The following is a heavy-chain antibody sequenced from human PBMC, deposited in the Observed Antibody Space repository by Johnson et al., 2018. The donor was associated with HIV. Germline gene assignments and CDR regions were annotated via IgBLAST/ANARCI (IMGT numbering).Heavy chain of an antibody. V-gene: IGHV3-30*18. J-gene: IGHJ3*02. CDR2: ISYDGNNK. CDR3: AKAYCPGCDAFDI. CDR1: GFIFSNYD. Sequence: QEQLVESGGGVVQPGGSLRLSCAASGFIFSNYDMEWVRQAPGRGLEWLVSISYDGNNKYYGDSVKGRFTISRDNSKNTLYLQMDSLRIEDTGVYYCAKAYCPGCDAFDIWGQGTMVTVSS. D-gene: IGHD2-21*01.